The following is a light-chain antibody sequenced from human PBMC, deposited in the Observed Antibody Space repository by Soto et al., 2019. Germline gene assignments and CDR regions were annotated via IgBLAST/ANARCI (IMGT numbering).Light chain of an antibody. Sequence: EIVLTQSPGTLSLSPGERSTLSCRASQSVTNTYLAWYQLKPGQAPRLLISDASRRATGIPDRFSGSGSGTDFTLTISRLEPEDFAVYYCQQYGSSSMNTFGQGTKLEIK. CDR1: QSVTNTY. CDR3: QQYGSSSMNT. CDR2: DAS. V-gene: IGKV3-20*01. J-gene: IGKJ2*01.